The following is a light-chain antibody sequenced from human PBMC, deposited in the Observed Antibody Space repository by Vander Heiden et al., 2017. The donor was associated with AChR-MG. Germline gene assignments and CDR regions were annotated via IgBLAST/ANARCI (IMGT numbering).Light chain of an antibody. CDR3: SSYTSSTTWV. Sequence: QPGLTQPASVSGSPGQSITISCTGTSSDVGGYNYVSWFQQHAGKAPKLMIYDVSNRPSGVSNRFSGSKSGNTASLTISGLQAEDEADYYCSSYTSSTTWVFGGGTKLTVL. CDR1: SSDVGGYNY. J-gene: IGLJ3*02. CDR2: DVS. V-gene: IGLV2-14*03.